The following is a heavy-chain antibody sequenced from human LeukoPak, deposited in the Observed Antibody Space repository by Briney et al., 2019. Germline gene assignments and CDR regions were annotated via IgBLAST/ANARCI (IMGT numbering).Heavy chain of an antibody. Sequence: PGGSLRLSCAASGFTFDDYAMHWVRQAPGKGLEWVSGISWNSGSIGYADSVKGRFTISRGNAKKSLYLQMNSLRAEDTALYYCAKRGGYSSSWGAFDIWGQGTMVTVSS. CDR3: AKRGGYSSSWGAFDI. CDR2: ISWNSGSI. CDR1: GFTFDDYA. D-gene: IGHD6-13*01. V-gene: IGHV3-9*01. J-gene: IGHJ3*02.